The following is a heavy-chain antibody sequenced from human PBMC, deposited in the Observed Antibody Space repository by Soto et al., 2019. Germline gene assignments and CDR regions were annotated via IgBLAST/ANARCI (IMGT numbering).Heavy chain of an antibody. D-gene: IGHD3-10*01. CDR3: ARGITIVRGVLTACFDP. CDR1: GGSISSGGYS. V-gene: IGHV4-30-2*01. Sequence: TLSLTCAVSGGSISSGGYSWSWIRQPPGKGLEWIGYIYHSGSTYYNPSLKSRVTISVDRSKNQFSLKLSSVTAADTAVYYCARGITIVRGVLTACFDPWGQGTLVTVSP. CDR2: IYHSGST. J-gene: IGHJ5*02.